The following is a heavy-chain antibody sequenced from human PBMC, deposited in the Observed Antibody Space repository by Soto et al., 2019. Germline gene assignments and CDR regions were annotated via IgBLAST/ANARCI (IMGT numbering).Heavy chain of an antibody. D-gene: IGHD2-21*02. CDR3: ARPQRGDDVKNAFDL. V-gene: IGHV1-69*13. CDR2: IIPIFGTA. CDR1: GGTFSSYA. Sequence: SVKVSCKASGGTFSSYAISWVRQAPGQGLEWMGGIIPIFGTANYAQKFQGRVTITADESTNTAYMELASLRSDDTAVYYCARPQRGDDVKNAFDLWGQGTMVTVSS. J-gene: IGHJ3*01.